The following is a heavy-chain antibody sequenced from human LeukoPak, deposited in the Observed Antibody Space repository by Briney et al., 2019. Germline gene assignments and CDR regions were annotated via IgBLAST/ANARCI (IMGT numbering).Heavy chain of an antibody. CDR3: AREGQP. CDR2: ISYSGST. J-gene: IGHJ4*02. CDR1: GVSITKDGYS. Sequence: SQTLSLTCTVSGVSITKDGYSWTWIRQPPGKGLEWIGDISYSGSTKYKPSLKRRLTISGDVSKNQFSLKLTSVTAADTAVYYCAREGQPWGQGTLVTVSS. D-gene: IGHD1-14*01. V-gene: IGHV4-31*03.